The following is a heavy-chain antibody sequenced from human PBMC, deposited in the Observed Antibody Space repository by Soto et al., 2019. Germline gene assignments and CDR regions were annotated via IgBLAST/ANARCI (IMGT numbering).Heavy chain of an antibody. CDR3: GSSMDVSDTNGYYYLDY. CDR2: TDYGGRT. J-gene: IGHJ4*02. Sequence: PSETVSLTCIVSGGSTSRNGYYWKWIRQRPGKGLEWIGFTDYGGRTNYNPSLKSRVTISVDTSKNQFSLKLTSVTAADTAVYYCGSSMDVSDTNGYYYLDYWGQGTLVTVSS. D-gene: IGHD2-8*01. V-gene: IGHV4-31*03. CDR1: GGSTSRNGYY.